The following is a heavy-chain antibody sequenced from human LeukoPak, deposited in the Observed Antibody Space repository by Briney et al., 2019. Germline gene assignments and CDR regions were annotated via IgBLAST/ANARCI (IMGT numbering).Heavy chain of an antibody. CDR3: AKGTDSRPFDY. CDR1: GFTFSSYG. CDR2: ISYDGGNK. V-gene: IGHV3-30*18. J-gene: IGHJ4*02. Sequence: PGRSLRLSCAASGFTFSSYGMHWVRQAPGKGLEWVAVISYDGGNKYYADSVKGRFTISRDNSKNTLYLQMNSLRAEDTAVYYCAKGTDSRPFDYWGQGTLVTVSS.